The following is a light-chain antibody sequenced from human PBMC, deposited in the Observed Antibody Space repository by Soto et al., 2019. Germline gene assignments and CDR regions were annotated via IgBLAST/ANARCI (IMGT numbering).Light chain of an antibody. CDR2: SSA. CDR3: QQTYNVPIT. Sequence: DIPMTQSPTSLSASVGDRVTITCRASQSISTYLSWYQQKPGKAPKLLIFSSATLQSGVPSRFSGSGSGTDFTLTISSLQPEDFATYYCQQTYNVPITFGPGTKVDIK. V-gene: IGKV1-39*01. J-gene: IGKJ3*01. CDR1: QSISTY.